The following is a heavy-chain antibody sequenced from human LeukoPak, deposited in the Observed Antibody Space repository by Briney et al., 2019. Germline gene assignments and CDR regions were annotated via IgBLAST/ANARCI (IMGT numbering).Heavy chain of an antibody. CDR2: INPNSGGT. V-gene: IGHV1-2*02. CDR3: ATTLAYCGGDCYSEIDP. CDR1: GYTFTGYY. Sequence: ASVKVSCKASGYTFTGYYMHWVRQAPGQGLEWMGWINPNSGGTNYAQKFQGRVTMTRDTSITTAYMELRRLRSDDTAVYYCATTLAYCGGDCYSEIDPWGQGTLVTVSS. D-gene: IGHD2-21*02. J-gene: IGHJ5*02.